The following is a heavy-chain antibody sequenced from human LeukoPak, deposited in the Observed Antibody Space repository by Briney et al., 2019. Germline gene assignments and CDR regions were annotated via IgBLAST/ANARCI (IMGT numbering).Heavy chain of an antibody. Sequence: PGGSLRLSCAASGFTFSSYAMSWIRQPPGKGLEWIGEINHSGSTNYNPSLKSRVTISVDTSKNQFSLKLSSVTAADTAVYYCARGRTSAVRGVIITGWFDPWGQGTLVTVSS. CDR3: ARGRTSAVRGVIITGWFDP. D-gene: IGHD3-10*01. J-gene: IGHJ5*02. CDR1: GFTFSSYA. V-gene: IGHV4-34*01. CDR2: INHSGST.